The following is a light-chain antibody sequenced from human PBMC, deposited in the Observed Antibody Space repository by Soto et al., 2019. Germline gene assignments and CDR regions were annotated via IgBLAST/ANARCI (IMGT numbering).Light chain of an antibody. CDR3: HHYPRSSWT. V-gene: IGKV3-20*01. CDR2: GAS. CDR1: QRVSSHS. Sequence: EIVLTQSPGTLSLSPGERATLSCRASQRVSSHSLAWYQQKPGQAPRTLIYGASSRATGIPDRFSASGSGTDFTLTISRLEPEDFAVYYCHHYPRSSWTFCQATKVEVK. J-gene: IGKJ1*01.